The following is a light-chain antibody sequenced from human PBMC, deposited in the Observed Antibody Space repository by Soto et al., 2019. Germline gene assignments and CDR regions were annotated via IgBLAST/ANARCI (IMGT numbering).Light chain of an antibody. V-gene: IGKV1-8*01. CDR2: GAT. CDR1: QGISSY. CDR3: QQANIFPRT. Sequence: AIRMTQSPSSLSASTGDRVTITCRASQGISSYLAWYQKKPGKAPKLLIHGATTLQSGVPTRFSGSGSGTDFTLIITSLQPEDFATYYCQQANIFPRTFGPGTTVEIK. J-gene: IGKJ3*01.